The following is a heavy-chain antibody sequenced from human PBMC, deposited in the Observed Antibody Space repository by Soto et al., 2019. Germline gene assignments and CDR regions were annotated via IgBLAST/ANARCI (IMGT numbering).Heavy chain of an antibody. J-gene: IGHJ4*02. D-gene: IGHD3-22*01. CDR1: GYNFPDSY. CDR3: ARDRHYENHTFYYLKYYFDY. CDR2: INPKSGGT. Sequence: QVQLVQSGAEVKKPGASVKVSCRASGYNFPDSYIHWVRQAPGQGLEWMGWINPKSGGTNSAQNFQDRVTMTSNISVDTAYMELSRLTFDDTAVYYCARDRHYENHTFYYLKYYFDYWGQGTLVTVSS. V-gene: IGHV1-2*02.